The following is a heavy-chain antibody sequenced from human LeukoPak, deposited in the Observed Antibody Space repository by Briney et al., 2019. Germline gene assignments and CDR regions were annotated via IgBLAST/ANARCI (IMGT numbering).Heavy chain of an antibody. D-gene: IGHD3-3*01. CDR2: FDPEDGET. Sequence: GASVKVSCMVSGYTLTELSMHWVRQAPGKGLEWMGGFDPEDGETIYAQKFQGRVTMTEDTSTDTAYMELSSLRSEDTAVYYCATAGPYDFGFDYWGQGTLVTVSS. V-gene: IGHV1-24*01. CDR1: GYTLTELS. J-gene: IGHJ4*02. CDR3: ATAGPYDFGFDY.